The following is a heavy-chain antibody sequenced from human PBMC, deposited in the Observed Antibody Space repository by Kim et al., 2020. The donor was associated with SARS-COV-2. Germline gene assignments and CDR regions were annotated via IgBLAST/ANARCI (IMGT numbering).Heavy chain of an antibody. CDR1: GDSINSYF. J-gene: IGHJ4*02. V-gene: IGHV4-59*08. CDR3: ARHGVGATEFAY. CDR2: IYYSGST. D-gene: IGHD1-26*01. Sequence: SETLSLTCTVSGDSINSYFWSWIRQPPGKGLEWIGYIYYSGSTNYNPSLKSRVTISVDTSKNQFSLKLRSLTAADSAMYYCARHGVGATEFAYWGQGTLVTVSS.